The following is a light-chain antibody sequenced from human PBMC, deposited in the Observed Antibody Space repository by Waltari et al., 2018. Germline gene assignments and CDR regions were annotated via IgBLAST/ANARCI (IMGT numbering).Light chain of an antibody. J-gene: IGLJ3*02. V-gene: IGLV1-40*01. CDR3: QSYDSSLRGV. Sequence: QSVLTQPPSVSGAPGQTVTISCTGTTSNIGAGYDVHWYQQVPGAAPNLTIEGSSLRPAGVPDRFSGSKAGTAASLTITGLQAEDDAHYYCQSYDSSLRGVFGGGTKLTV. CDR2: GSS. CDR1: TSNIGAGYD.